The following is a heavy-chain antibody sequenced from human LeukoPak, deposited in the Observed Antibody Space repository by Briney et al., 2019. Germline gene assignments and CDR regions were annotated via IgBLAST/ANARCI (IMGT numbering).Heavy chain of an antibody. V-gene: IGHV3-7*01. D-gene: IGHD4-17*01. CDR2: IKPDGSEK. J-gene: IGHJ4*02. CDR1: GFTFSSYW. CDR3: ARDDYGDYFFDF. Sequence: GGSLRLSCAASGFTFSSYWMTWVRQAPGKGLEWIANIKPDGSEKYYVDSVKGRFTISRDNAKNSLYLQLNSLRAEDTAMYYCARDDYGDYFFDFWGQGTLVTVSS.